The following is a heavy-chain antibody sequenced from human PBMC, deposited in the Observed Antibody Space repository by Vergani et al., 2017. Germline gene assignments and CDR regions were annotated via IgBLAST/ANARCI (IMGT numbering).Heavy chain of an antibody. Sequence: QVQLQESGPGLVKPSWTLSLTCAVSGCSILSSHWCSWVPPPPGKELSCIVEIYHSGSTNYNPSLKSRVTISVDKSKNQFSLKLSSVTAADTAVYYCARVSGIAVSGNLDAFDIWDQGPMVAVSS. CDR3: ARVSGIAVSGNLDAFDI. D-gene: IGHD6-19*01. V-gene: IGHV4-4*02. J-gene: IGHJ3*02. CDR1: GCSILSSHW. CDR2: IYHSGST.